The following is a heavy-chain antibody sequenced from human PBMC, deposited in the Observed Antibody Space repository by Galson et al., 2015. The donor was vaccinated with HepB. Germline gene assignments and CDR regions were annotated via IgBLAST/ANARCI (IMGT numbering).Heavy chain of an antibody. J-gene: IGHJ5*02. CDR3: ARDRSGWYVHDWFDP. CDR2: INPNSGGT. V-gene: IGHV1-2*02. CDR1: GYTFTGYY. D-gene: IGHD6-19*01. Sequence: SVKVSCKASGYTFTGYYMHWVRQAPGQGLEWMGWINPNSGGTNYAQKFQGRVTMTRDTSISTAYMELSRLRSDDTAVYYCARDRSGWYVHDWFDPWGQGTLVTVSS.